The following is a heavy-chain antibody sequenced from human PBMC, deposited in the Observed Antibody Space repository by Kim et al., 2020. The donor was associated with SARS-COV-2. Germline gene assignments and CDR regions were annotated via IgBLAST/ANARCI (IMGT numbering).Heavy chain of an antibody. CDR2: ISSSSSYT. J-gene: IGHJ2*01. CDR3: ARDGSGYGGYWYFDL. Sequence: GGSLRLSCAASGFTFSDYYMSWIRQAPGKGLEWVSYISSSSSYTNYADSVKGRFTISRDNAKNSLYLQMNSLRAEDTAVYYCARDGSGYGGYWYFDLWGRGTLVTVSS. CDR1: GFTFSDYY. V-gene: IGHV3-11*06. D-gene: IGHD3-22*01.